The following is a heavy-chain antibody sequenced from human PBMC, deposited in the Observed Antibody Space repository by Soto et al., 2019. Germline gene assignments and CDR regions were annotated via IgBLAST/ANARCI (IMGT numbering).Heavy chain of an antibody. CDR3: THRLSSPYYYAASDYSHVFDV. J-gene: IGHJ3*01. V-gene: IGHV2-5*02. D-gene: IGHD3-22*01. CDR2: IYLDDDK. Sequence: QITLKESGPTLVKPAQTLTLTCTFSGFSLSTTGVAVGWIRQPPGKALEWLALIYLDDDKRYSPSLKSGLTINKDTTETEVVLRMTNMDPVDTVTYYCTHRLSSPYYYAASDYSHVFDVWGQGTMVTVSS. CDR1: GFSLSTTGVA.